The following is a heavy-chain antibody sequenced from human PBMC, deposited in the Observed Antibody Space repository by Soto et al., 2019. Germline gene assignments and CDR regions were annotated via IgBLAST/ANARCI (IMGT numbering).Heavy chain of an antibody. Sequence: EVQLLESGGGLVQPGGSLRLSCVASGFTFSSYAMSWVRQAPGKGLEWVSAISGSGGSTYYADSVKGRFTISRDNSKNMLYVQMNSLRAEDTVVYYCAKGAVHSGSIWDAFDIWGQGTIVTVSS. CDR3: AKGAVHSGSIWDAFDI. CDR1: GFTFSSYA. J-gene: IGHJ3*02. CDR2: ISGSGGST. V-gene: IGHV3-23*01. D-gene: IGHD3-22*01.